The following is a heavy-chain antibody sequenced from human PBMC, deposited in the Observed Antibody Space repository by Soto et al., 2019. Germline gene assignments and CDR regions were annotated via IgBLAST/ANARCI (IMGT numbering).Heavy chain of an antibody. CDR3: ARGARYQLPTKGDYHYYSMDV. CDR1: GYTFNSYD. CDR2: MNPNSGNT. V-gene: IGHV1-8*01. D-gene: IGHD2-2*01. J-gene: IGHJ6*03. Sequence: ASVKVSCKASGYTFNSYDINWVRQATGQGLEWMGRMNPNSGNTDYAQRFQGRVTMTRDTSISTAYMELSSLRSEDTAVYYCARGARYQLPTKGDYHYYSMDVWGKGTTVTVS.